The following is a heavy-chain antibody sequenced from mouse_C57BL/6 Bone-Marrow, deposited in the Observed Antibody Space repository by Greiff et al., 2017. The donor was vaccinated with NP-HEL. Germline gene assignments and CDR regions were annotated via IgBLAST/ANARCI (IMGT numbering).Heavy chain of an antibody. D-gene: IGHD1-1*01. J-gene: IGHJ3*01. CDR1: GYTFTSYW. V-gene: IGHV1-64*01. CDR2: IHPNSGST. Sequence: QVQLMQPGADLVKPGASLKLSCTASGYTFTSYWMHWVQQTPGQGLEWIGMIHPNSGSTNYNETFTSKATLSVDNSFSTAYMQLSSQTSEDSAVYYCASGSDGAYWGQGTLVTVSA. CDR3: ASGSDGAY.